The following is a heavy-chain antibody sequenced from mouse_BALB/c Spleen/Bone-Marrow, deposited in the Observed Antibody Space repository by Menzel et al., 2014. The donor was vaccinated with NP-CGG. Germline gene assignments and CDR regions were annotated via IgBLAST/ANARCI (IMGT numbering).Heavy chain of an antibody. J-gene: IGHJ2*01. D-gene: IGHD1-1*01. Sequence: VQLQQSGAELVRPGASVKLSCKASGYTFTSYWINWVKPRPGQGLEWIGNIYPSDSYTNYNQKFKDKATLTVDKSSSTAYTQLSSPTSEDSAVYYCTRSYGSSYEYYFDYWGQGTTLTVSS. CDR1: GYTFTSYW. CDR3: TRSYGSSYEYYFDY. V-gene: IGHV1-69*02. CDR2: IYPSDSYT.